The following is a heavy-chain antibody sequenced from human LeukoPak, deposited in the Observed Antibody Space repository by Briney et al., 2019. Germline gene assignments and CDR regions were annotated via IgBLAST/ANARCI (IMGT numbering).Heavy chain of an antibody. CDR3: ARGLWFGELLLDP. V-gene: IGHV4-34*01. CDR2: INHSGRT. Sequence: PSETPSDTPAQHLGSLSGYNWSSICQPPGKGLEWIGEINHSGRTNYNPSLKSRVTISVDTSKNQFSLKLSSVTAADTAVYYCARGLWFGELLLDPWGQGTVVTVSS. CDR1: LGSLSGYN. J-gene: IGHJ5*02. D-gene: IGHD3-10*01.